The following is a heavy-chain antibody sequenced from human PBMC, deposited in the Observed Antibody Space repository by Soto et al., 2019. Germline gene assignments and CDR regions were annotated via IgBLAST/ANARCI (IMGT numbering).Heavy chain of an antibody. CDR3: ARVGDYGDYAHDY. D-gene: IGHD4-17*01. V-gene: IGHV4-31*11. Sequence: TLSLSCAVSVASISSAGYYWIWIRHHPGKGLEWIGYIYYSGSTFYNPSLKSRVTISIDASENQFSLKLTSMTAADTAVYFCARVGDYGDYAHDYWGQGTLVTVSS. J-gene: IGHJ4*02. CDR1: VASISSAGYY. CDR2: IYYSGST.